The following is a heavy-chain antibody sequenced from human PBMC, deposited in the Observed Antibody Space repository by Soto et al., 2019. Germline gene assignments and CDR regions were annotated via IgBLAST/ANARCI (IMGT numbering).Heavy chain of an antibody. CDR3: ATSKARSTIFGVVIPPYNWFDP. Sequence: GASVKVSCKASGYTFTSYDINWVRQATGQGLEWMGWMNPNSGNTGYAQKFQGRVTMTRNTSISTAYMELSSLRSEDTAVYYCATSKARSTIFGVVIPPYNWFDPWGQGTLVTVSS. D-gene: IGHD3-3*01. V-gene: IGHV1-8*01. CDR1: GYTFTSYD. J-gene: IGHJ5*02. CDR2: MNPNSGNT.